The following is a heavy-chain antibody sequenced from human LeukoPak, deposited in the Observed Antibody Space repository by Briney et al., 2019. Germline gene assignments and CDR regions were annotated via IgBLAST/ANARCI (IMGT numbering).Heavy chain of an antibody. CDR1: GFTFSSYA. CDR2: IKQDGSEK. Sequence: GRSLRLSCAASGFTFSSYAMHWVRQAPGKGLEWVANIKQDGSEKYYVDSVKGRFTISRDNVKSSLYLQMNSLRAEDTAVYYCARTLGSSDTSSALDYWGQGTLVTVSS. J-gene: IGHJ4*02. V-gene: IGHV3-7*01. D-gene: IGHD2-2*01. CDR3: ARTLGSSDTSSALDY.